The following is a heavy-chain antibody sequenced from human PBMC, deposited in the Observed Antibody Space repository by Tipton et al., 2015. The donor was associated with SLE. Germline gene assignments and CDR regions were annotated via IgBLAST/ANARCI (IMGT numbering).Heavy chain of an antibody. D-gene: IGHD2-15*01. CDR1: GLTFSTYA. CDR3: ARDLWYLGYYYMDV. CDR2: ISYDGSNK. V-gene: IGHV3-30*04. Sequence: SLRLSCAASGLTFSTYAMHWVRQAPGKGLEWVAVISYDGSNKYYVDSVKGRFTISRDNSKNTLYLQMNSLRAEDTAVYYCARDLWYLGYYYMDVWGKGTTVTVSS. J-gene: IGHJ6*03.